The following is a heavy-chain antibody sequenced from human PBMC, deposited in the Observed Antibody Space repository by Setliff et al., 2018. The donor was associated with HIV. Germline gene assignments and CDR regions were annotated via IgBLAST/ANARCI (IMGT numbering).Heavy chain of an antibody. D-gene: IGHD2-2*01. CDR3: ARDRGVYCISSSCYSPVDAFDI. CDR1: GYTFSTYG. CDR2: ISAYNGNT. Sequence: ASVKVSCKASGYTFSTYGISWVRQAPGQGLEWMGWISAYNGNTNYAQKLQGRVTVTTDTSTSTAYMELRSLRSDDTAEYYCARDRGVYCISSSCYSPVDAFDIWGQGTMVTVSS. J-gene: IGHJ3*02. V-gene: IGHV1-18*01.